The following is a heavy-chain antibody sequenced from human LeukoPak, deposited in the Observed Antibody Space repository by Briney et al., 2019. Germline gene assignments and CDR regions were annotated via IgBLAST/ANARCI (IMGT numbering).Heavy chain of an antibody. CDR1: GFTFSSYS. CDR3: ARDQTMVRGVIRGPRMDV. V-gene: IGHV3-21*01. Sequence: PGGSLRLSCAASGFTFSSYSMNWVRQAPGKGLEWVSSISSSSSYIYYADSVKGRFIISRDNAKNSLYLQMNSLRAEDTAVYYCARDQTMVRGVIRGPRMDVWGQGTTVTASS. D-gene: IGHD3-10*01. J-gene: IGHJ6*02. CDR2: ISSSSSYI.